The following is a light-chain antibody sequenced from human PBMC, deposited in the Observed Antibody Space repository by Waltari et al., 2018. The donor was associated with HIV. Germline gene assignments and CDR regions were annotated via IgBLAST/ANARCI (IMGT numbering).Light chain of an antibody. Sequence: MISQTLLTQSVTTLHPSSGSSASLTSRLNSDVRSYLVWYLQKPGQPPQLLIYEASTSATGVPARFSGSGSGTDFTLKISSVQAEDVALYYCMQYKNWPFTFGPGTTVDIK. CDR3: MQYKNWPFT. CDR2: EAS. CDR1: TSRLNSDVRSY. J-gene: IGKJ3*01. V-gene: IGKV2D-29*01.